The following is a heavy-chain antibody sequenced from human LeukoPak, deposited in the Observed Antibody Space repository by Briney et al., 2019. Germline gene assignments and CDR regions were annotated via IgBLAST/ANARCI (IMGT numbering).Heavy chain of an antibody. D-gene: IGHD3-3*01. V-gene: IGHV3-15*01. CDR3: TTDPDPSAEKAFWSGFGPYGGYMDV. Sequence: GGSLRLSCAASGFTFSNAWMSWVRQAPGKGLEWVGSIKSKTDGGTTDYAAPVKGRFTISRDDSKNTLYLQMNSLKTEDTAVYYCTTDPDPSAEKAFWSGFGPYGGYMDVWGKGTTVTVSS. CDR1: GFTFSNAW. CDR2: IKSKTDGGTT. J-gene: IGHJ6*03.